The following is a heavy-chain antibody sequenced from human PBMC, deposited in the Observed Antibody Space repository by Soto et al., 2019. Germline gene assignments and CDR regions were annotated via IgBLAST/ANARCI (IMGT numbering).Heavy chain of an antibody. CDR2: ISYRGST. D-gene: IGHD6-19*01. CDR1: GGSINNSTDY. CDR3: ARHENGWYTPFDY. J-gene: IGHJ4*02. Sequence: QLQLQESGPGLVKPSETLSLTCSVSGGSINNSTDYWGWIRQPPGKGLEWIATISYRGSTYYNPSLKSRVXXSXAXXKNQFSLRLSSVTAADTAVYFCARHENGWYTPFDYWGQGILVTVSS. V-gene: IGHV4-39*01.